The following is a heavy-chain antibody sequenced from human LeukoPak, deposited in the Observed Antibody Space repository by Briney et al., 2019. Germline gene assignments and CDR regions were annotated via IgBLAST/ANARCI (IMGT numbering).Heavy chain of an antibody. CDR2: ISSSSSTI. V-gene: IGHV3-48*01. CDR3: SRNPTAYNWFDP. J-gene: IGHJ5*02. Sequence: GGSLRLSCAASGFTFSSYSMNWVRQAPGRGLEWVSYISSSSSTIYYSDSVKGRFTISRDNAKNSLYLQMNSLRAEDTAVYFCSRNPTAYNWFDPWGQGTLVTVSS. CDR1: GFTFSSYS. D-gene: IGHD1-14*01.